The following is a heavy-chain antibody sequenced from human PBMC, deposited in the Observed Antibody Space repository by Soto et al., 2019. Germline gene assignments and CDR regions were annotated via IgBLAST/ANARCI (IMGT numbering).Heavy chain of an antibody. CDR3: AKDTNLRYNWNYGDY. Sequence: EVQLLESGGGLVQPGGSLRLSCAASGFTFSSYAMSWVRQAPGKGLEGVSAIGGSGGSTYYADSVKGRFTISRDNSKNTLYLQMNSLRAEDTAVYYCAKDTNLRYNWNYGDYWGQGTLVTVSS. V-gene: IGHV3-23*01. CDR2: IGGSGGST. CDR1: GFTFSSYA. D-gene: IGHD1-7*01. J-gene: IGHJ4*02.